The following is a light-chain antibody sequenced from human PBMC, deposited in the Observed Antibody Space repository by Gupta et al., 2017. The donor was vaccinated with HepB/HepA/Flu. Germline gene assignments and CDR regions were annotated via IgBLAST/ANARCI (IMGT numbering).Light chain of an antibody. CDR1: QSVSSY. CDR3: QQRSNWHPRVT. J-gene: IGKJ5*01. CDR2: DAS. Sequence: IVLTQSPATLSLSPGERATLSCRASQSVSSYLAWYQQKPGQAPRLLIYDASNRATGILARFSGSGSGTDFTLTISSLEPEDFAVYYCQQRSNWHPRVTFGQGTRLEIK. V-gene: IGKV3-11*01.